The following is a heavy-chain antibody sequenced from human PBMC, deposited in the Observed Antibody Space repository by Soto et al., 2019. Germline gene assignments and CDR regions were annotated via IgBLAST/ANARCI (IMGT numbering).Heavy chain of an antibody. D-gene: IGHD3-22*01. CDR1: GGTFSSYA. J-gene: IGHJ3*02. V-gene: IGHV1-69*13. Sequence: SVKVSCKSSGGTFSSYAISWVRQAPGQGLEWMGGIIPIFGTANYAQKFQGRVTITADESTSTAYMELSSLRSEDTAGYYCAREGDYYDSSGYYGPNACDIWG. CDR3: AREGDYYDSSGYYGPNACDI. CDR2: IIPIFGTA.